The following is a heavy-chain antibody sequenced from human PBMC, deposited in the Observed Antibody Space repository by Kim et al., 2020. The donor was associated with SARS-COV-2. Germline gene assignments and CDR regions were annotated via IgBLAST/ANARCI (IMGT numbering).Heavy chain of an antibody. D-gene: IGHD6-6*01. CDR3: ARSREYSSSSGRFHYYYYMDV. CDR2: IGTAGDT. Sequence: GGSLRLSCAASGFTFSSYDMHWVRQATGKGLEWVSAIGTAGDTYYPGSVKGRFTISRENAKNSLYLQMNSLRAGDTAVYYCARSREYSSSSGRFHYYYYMDVWGKGATVSVSS. CDR1: GFTFSSYD. V-gene: IGHV3-13*01. J-gene: IGHJ6*03.